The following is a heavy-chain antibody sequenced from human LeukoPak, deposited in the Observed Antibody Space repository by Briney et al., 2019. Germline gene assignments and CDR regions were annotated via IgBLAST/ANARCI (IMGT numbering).Heavy chain of an antibody. CDR1: GFTFRSFW. J-gene: IGHJ4*02. V-gene: IGHV3-7*04. CDR2: IKQDGREK. D-gene: IGHD6-13*01. Sequence: GGSLRLSCAASGFTFRSFWMSWVRQAPGKGLEWVANIKQDGREKYYVDSAKGRFTISGDNAKNSLYLQMNSLRAEDTAAYYCARHSSSWEFDQWGQGTLVIVSS. CDR3: ARHSSSWEFDQ.